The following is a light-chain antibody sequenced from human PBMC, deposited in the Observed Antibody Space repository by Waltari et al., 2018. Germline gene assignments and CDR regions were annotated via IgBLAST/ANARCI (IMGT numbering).Light chain of an antibody. V-gene: IGKV1-17*02. Sequence: DIQMTQSPSSLSASVGDRVNITCRASQDIRNDLGWFQQKPGKAPKRLIYAGLRLQSGVPSRFSGIWFGTEFTLTITDLQPDDFATYYCLQHNSYPQTFGQGTKVDFK. CDR2: AGL. CDR1: QDIRND. J-gene: IGKJ1*01. CDR3: LQHNSYPQT.